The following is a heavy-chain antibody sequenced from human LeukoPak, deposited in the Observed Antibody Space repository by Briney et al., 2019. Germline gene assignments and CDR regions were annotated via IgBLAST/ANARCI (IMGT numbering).Heavy chain of an antibody. CDR2: IRYDGSNK. CDR1: GFTFSSYG. CDR3: AKDRATIAAAGTGFDY. Sequence: TGGSLRLSCAASGFTFSSYGMHWVRQAPGEGLEWVAFIRYDGSNKYYADSVKGRFTISRDNSKNTLYLQMNSLRAEDTAVYYCAKDRATIAAAGTGFDYWGQGTLVTVSS. J-gene: IGHJ4*02. V-gene: IGHV3-30*02. D-gene: IGHD6-13*01.